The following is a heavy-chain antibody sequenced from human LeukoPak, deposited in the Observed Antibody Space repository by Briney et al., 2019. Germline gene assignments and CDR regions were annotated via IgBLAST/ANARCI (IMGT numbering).Heavy chain of an antibody. CDR2: IKSKTDGGTT. CDR1: GFTFSNAW. Sequence: GGSPRLSCAASGFTFSNAWMSWVRQAPGKGLEWVGRIKSKTDGGTTDYAAPVKGRFTISRDDSKNTLYLQMNSLKTEDTAVYYCTTEDPRYYYGSGSYSNWFDPWGQGTLVTVSS. CDR3: TTEDPRYYYGSGSYSNWFDP. J-gene: IGHJ5*02. D-gene: IGHD3-10*01. V-gene: IGHV3-15*01.